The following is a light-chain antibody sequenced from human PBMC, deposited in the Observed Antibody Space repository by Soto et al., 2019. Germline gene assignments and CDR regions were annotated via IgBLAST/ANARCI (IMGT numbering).Light chain of an antibody. CDR1: QSVSRSY. CDR3: QQYDSSPIT. Sequence: ENVLTQSPGTLSLSPGERATLSCRASQSVSRSYLAWYQQTPGQAPRLLIYGASNRATGIPDRFSGSGSGTDFTLTIGGLEPEDFAVYYCQQYDSSPITFGQGTRLEIK. CDR2: GAS. V-gene: IGKV3-20*01. J-gene: IGKJ5*01.